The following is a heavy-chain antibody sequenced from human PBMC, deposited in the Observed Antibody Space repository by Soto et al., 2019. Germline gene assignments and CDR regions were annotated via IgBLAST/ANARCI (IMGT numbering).Heavy chain of an antibody. D-gene: IGHD3-10*01. Sequence: QVQLVESGGGVVQPGRSLRLSCAASGFTFSTYGMDWISQAPGKGLEWVAVISSDGSNKYYADSVEGRFTISRDNSKNTLYLQMNSLRAEDTAVYYCATIGDSAYWGQGTLVTVSS. CDR2: ISSDGSNK. CDR1: GFTFSTYG. V-gene: IGHV3-30*03. CDR3: ATIGDSAY. J-gene: IGHJ4*02.